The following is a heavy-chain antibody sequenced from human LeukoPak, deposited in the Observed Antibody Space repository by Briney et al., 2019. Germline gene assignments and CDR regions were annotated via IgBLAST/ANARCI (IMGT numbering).Heavy chain of an antibody. V-gene: IGHV5-51*01. CDR1: GYTFSSYW. CDR2: IYPGDSDT. CDR3: ARQNDFRLDY. Sequence: GESLRISCKGSGYTFSSYWIGWVLQMPGKGLEWMGIIYPGDSDTRYSPSLQGQVTISVDTSIGTAYLQWSSLKASDTAIYYCARQNDFRLDYWGQGTLVTVSS. J-gene: IGHJ4*02. D-gene: IGHD3-3*01.